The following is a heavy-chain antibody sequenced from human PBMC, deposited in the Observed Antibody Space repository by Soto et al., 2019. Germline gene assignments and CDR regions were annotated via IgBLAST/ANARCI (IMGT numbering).Heavy chain of an antibody. Sequence: GGSLRLSCAASGFTFSSYAMSWVRQAPGKGLEWVSAISGSGGSTYYADSVKGRFTISRDNSKNTLYLQMNSLRAEDTAVYYCAKDLMIWFGQKYYYYYGMDVWGQGTTVTVSS. CDR3: AKDLMIWFGQKYYYYYGMDV. J-gene: IGHJ6*02. D-gene: IGHD3-10*01. CDR1: GFTFSSYA. CDR2: ISGSGGST. V-gene: IGHV3-23*01.